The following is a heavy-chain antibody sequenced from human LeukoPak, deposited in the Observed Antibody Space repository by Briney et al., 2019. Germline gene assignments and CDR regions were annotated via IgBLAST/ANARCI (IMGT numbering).Heavy chain of an antibody. V-gene: IGHV1-18*01. D-gene: IGHD2-21*02. CDR2: ISGYNANT. CDR3: AREGGDNLLSRMDV. Sequence: GASVKVSCKASGYTFTNYGISWVRQAPGQGLEWMGWISGYNANTNYVQKFQGRVTMTTDTSTHTAYMELRSLRSDDTAVYYCAREGGDNLLSRMDVWGKGTTVTVSS. J-gene: IGHJ6*03. CDR1: GYTFTNYG.